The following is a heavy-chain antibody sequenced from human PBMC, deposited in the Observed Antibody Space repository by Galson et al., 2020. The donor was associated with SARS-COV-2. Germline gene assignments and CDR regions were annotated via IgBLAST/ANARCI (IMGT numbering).Heavy chain of an antibody. V-gene: IGHV3-33*06. CDR2: LWFDGSNT. CDR3: AKDHSTGPEYTPVY. CDR1: GFTFSSFG. Sequence: GGSLRLSCAGSGFTFSSFGMYWVRQAPGKGLEWVAILWFDGSNTYYADSVKGRFTISRDNSKNTLYLQMNSLRAEDTAIYYCAKDHSTGPEYTPVYWGQGTPVTVSS. J-gene: IGHJ4*02. D-gene: IGHD3-9*01.